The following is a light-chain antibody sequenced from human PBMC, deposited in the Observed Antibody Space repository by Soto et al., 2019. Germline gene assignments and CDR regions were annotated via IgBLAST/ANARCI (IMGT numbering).Light chain of an antibody. CDR1: QSVSSY. J-gene: IGKJ5*01. V-gene: IGKV3-11*01. Sequence: EIVLTQSPATLSLSPGERATLSCRASQSVSSYLAWYQQRPGQAPRLLIYDASNRATGVPDRFSGSGSGTDFTLTISSLEPEDFAVYFCQQWHSSPSITFGQGTRLEIK. CDR2: DAS. CDR3: QQWHSSPSIT.